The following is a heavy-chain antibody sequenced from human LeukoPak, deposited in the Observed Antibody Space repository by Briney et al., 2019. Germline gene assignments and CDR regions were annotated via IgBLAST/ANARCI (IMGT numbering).Heavy chain of an antibody. CDR1: GFTSSSYA. D-gene: IGHD3-9*01. CDR3: AKEGFYDILTGSSDYFDY. J-gene: IGHJ4*02. V-gene: IGHV3-23*01. CDR2: LSGSGGST. Sequence: GGSLRLSCAASGFTSSSYAMSWVRQAPGKGLEWVSTLSGSGGSTYYADSVKGRFTISRDNSKNTLFLQMNSLRAEDTAVYYCAKEGFYDILTGSSDYFDYWGQGILVTVSS.